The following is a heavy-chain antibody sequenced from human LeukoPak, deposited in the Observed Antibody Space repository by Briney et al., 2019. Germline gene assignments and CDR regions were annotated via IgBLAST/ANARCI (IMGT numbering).Heavy chain of an antibody. CDR3: ARRGGTSGWGAFDI. Sequence: HPGGSLRLSCAASGFTFSSYDVSWVRQAPGKGLEWVSAISGSGDRTHYADSVKGRFTISRDNSKNTLYLQMNSLRREDTAVYYCARRGGTSGWGAFDIWGQGAMVTVSS. CDR2: ISGSGDRT. V-gene: IGHV3-23*01. CDR1: GFTFSSYD. D-gene: IGHD2-2*01. J-gene: IGHJ3*02.